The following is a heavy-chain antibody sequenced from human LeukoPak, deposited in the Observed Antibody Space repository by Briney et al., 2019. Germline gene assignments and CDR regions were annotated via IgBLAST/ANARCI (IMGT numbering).Heavy chain of an antibody. J-gene: IGHJ4*02. D-gene: IGHD3-16*02. CDR3: ARGVILDY. V-gene: IGHV4-38-2*01. CDR2: IYHSGGT. CDR1: GYSISSGYY. Sequence: SETLSLTCAVSGYSISSGYYWGWIRQPPGKGLEWIGSIYHSGGTYYNPSLKSRVTISVDTSKNQFSLKLSSVTAEDTAVYYCARGVILDYWGQGTLVTVSS.